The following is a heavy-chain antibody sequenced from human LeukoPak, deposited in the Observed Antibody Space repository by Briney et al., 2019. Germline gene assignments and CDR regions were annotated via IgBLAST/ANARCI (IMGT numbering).Heavy chain of an antibody. CDR1: GFTFSTYA. Sequence: GGSLRLSCAASGFTFSTYAMSWVRQAPGEGLEWVSTISSSGGSTYYADSVKGRFTISRDNSKKTLYLHLNSLRVEDAAVYYCAKDGYSSIPGFHFEYWGQGTPVTVSS. CDR3: AKDGYSSIPGFHFEY. V-gene: IGHV3-23*01. CDR2: ISSSGGST. D-gene: IGHD6-13*01. J-gene: IGHJ4*02.